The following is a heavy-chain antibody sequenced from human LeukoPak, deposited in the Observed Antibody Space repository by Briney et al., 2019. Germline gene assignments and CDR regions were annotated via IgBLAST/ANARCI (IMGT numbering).Heavy chain of an antibody. V-gene: IGHV4-59*12. J-gene: IGHJ5*02. CDR3: ARANRSGYHNWFDP. CDR1: GFTFSSYS. Sequence: PGGSLRLSCAASGFTFSSYSMNWVRQAPGKGLEWIGYIYYSGSTYYNPSLKSRVTISVDTSKNQFSLKLSSVTAADTAVYYCARANRSGYHNWFDPWGQGTLVTVSS. CDR2: IYYSGST. D-gene: IGHD3-22*01.